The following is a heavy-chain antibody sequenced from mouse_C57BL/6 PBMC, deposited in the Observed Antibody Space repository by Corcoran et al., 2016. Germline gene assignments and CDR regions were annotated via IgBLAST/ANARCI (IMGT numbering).Heavy chain of an antibody. D-gene: IGHD1-1*01. V-gene: IGHV3-6*01. J-gene: IGHJ4*01. Sequence: DVQLPESGPGLVKPSQSLSLTCSVTGYSITSGYYWNWIRQFPGNKLEWMGYISYDGSNNYNPSLKNRISITRDTSKNQFFLKLNSVTTEDTATYYCAKIYYYGSRAMDYWGQGTSVTVSS. CDR2: ISYDGSN. CDR1: GYSITSGYY. CDR3: AKIYYYGSRAMDY.